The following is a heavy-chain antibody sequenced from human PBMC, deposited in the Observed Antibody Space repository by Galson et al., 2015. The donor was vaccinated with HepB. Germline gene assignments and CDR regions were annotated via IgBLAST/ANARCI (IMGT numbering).Heavy chain of an antibody. V-gene: IGHV3-23*01. Sequence: SLRLSCAASGFTFSSYAMSWVRQAPGKGLEWVSAISGSGGSTYYADSVKGRFTISRDNSKNTLYLQMNSLRAEDTAVYYCAKAGDKFYYFDYRGQGTLGTVSS. CDR3: AKAGDKFYYFDY. J-gene: IGHJ4*02. CDR2: ISGSGGST. D-gene: IGHD3-10*01. CDR1: GFTFSSYA.